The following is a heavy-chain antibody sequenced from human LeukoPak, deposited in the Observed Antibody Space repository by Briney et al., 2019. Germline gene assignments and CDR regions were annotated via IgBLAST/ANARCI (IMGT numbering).Heavy chain of an antibody. Sequence: GGSLRLSCAASGFTFSNYAMHWVRQAPGKGLEWVAVISYDGSDKYYADSVKGRFTISRDNSKNTLYLQMNSLRPEDTAVYYCARPVVGATTGNWFDPWGQGTLVTVSS. D-gene: IGHD1-26*01. CDR1: GFTFSNYA. CDR3: ARPVVGATTGNWFDP. J-gene: IGHJ5*02. V-gene: IGHV3-30-3*01. CDR2: ISYDGSDK.